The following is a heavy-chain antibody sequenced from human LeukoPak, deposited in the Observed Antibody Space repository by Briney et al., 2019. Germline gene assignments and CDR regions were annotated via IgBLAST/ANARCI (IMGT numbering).Heavy chain of an antibody. CDR2: IHYSGNT. Sequence: SETLSLTCTVSGASISPYYWSWFWQPPGKGLEWIGYIHYSGNTDYNPSLKSRVTTSVDTSKNQFSLKLSSVTAADTAVYYCARVVQDWFDPWGQGTLVTVSS. D-gene: IGHD3-16*02. V-gene: IGHV4-59*01. CDR3: ARVVQDWFDP. CDR1: GASISPYY. J-gene: IGHJ5*02.